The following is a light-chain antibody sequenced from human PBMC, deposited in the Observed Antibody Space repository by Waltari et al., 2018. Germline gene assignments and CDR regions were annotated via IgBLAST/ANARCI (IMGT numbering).Light chain of an antibody. V-gene: IGKV1-39*01. Sequence: DIQMTQSPSSLSASVGDRVIITCRASQSISSYLNWYQVKAGKAPKLLIYAASSLQSGVPSRFSGSGSGTDFTLTISRLQPEDLATYYCQQSYRFVYTFGQGTKLEIK. CDR2: AAS. CDR1: QSISSY. J-gene: IGKJ2*01. CDR3: QQSYRFVYT.